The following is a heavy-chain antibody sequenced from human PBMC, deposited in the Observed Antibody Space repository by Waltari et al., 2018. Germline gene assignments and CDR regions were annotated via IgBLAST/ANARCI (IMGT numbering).Heavy chain of an antibody. CDR3: ARDHGNSGSSEDY. V-gene: IGHV3-21*01. CDR2: ISSSSSYI. Sequence: EVQLVESGGGLVKPGGSLRRSCAAAGFTFSSYSMNWVRQAPGKGLEWVSSISSSSSYIYYADSVKGRFTISRDNAKNSLYLQMNSLRAEDTAVYYCARDHGNSGSSEDYWGQGTLVTVSS. D-gene: IGHD1-26*01. CDR1: GFTFSSYS. J-gene: IGHJ4*02.